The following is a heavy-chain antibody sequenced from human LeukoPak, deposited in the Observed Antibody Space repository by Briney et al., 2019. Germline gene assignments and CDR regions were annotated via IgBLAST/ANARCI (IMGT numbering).Heavy chain of an antibody. Sequence: SETLSLTCAVYDGSFSGYYWSWIRQPSGKGLEWIGEINDSGSTNYNPSLKSRLTISVDKSKNQFSLKLSFVNSADAAVYYSSRSFDCSNSSRYNLFGLWGQGTLVTASS. V-gene: IGHV4-34*01. D-gene: IGHD2-2*02. CDR1: DGSFSGYY. CDR2: INDSGST. CDR3: SRSFDCSNSSRYNLFGL. J-gene: IGHJ4*02.